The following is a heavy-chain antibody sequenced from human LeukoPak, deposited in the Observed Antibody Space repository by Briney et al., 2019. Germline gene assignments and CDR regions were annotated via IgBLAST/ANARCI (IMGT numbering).Heavy chain of an antibody. CDR1: GFTFTGYY. D-gene: IGHD4-23*01. V-gene: IGHV1-2*02. CDR2: VNPNSGGT. J-gene: IGHJ4*02. Sequence: ALVKLSCKASGFTFTGYYIHWVRQAPGQGLEWMGWVNPNSGGTNYAQMFRGRVTMTRDTSINTAYMELSGLRSDDTAVYYCARDSYGGNWSLGYWGQGTLVTVSS. CDR3: ARDSYGGNWSLGY.